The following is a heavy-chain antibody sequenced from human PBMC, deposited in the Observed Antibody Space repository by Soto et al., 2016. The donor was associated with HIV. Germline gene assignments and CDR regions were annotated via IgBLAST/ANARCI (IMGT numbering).Heavy chain of an antibody. CDR2: IKSKTDGGTT. CDR1: GFTFNNAW. Sequence: EVQLVESGGGLVKPGGSLRLSCAASGFTFNNAWMSWVRQAPGKGLEWVGRIKSKTDGGTTDYAAPVKGRFTISRDDSKNTLYLQMNSLKTEDTAVYYCFSSGWDNWFDPWGQGTLVTVSS. J-gene: IGHJ5*02. CDR3: FSSGWDNWFDP. D-gene: IGHD6-19*01. V-gene: IGHV3-15*01.